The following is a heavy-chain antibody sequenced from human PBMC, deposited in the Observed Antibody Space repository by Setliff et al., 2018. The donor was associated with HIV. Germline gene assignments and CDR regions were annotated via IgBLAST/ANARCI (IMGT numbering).Heavy chain of an antibody. V-gene: IGHV1-18*01. J-gene: IGHJ4*02. D-gene: IGHD6-19*01. CDR3: ARVDSSGEYYFDY. CDR1: NYTFTNYA. Sequence: ASVKVSCKASNYTFTNYAITWVRQAPGQRPEWMGWISAYDGDTKYAQKFHNRLSMTADTSATTAYMDLRGLTSDDTGVYYCARVDSSGEYYFDYWGQGTLVTVSS. CDR2: ISAYDGDT.